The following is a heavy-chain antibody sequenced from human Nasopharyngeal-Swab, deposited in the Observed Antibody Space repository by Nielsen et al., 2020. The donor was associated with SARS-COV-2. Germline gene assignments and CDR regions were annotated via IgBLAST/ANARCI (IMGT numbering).Heavy chain of an antibody. Sequence: GGSLRLSCIASGFTSSTSSLTWLRPPPGKGLQWVSTLGTAGDTYYADSVKGRFTISRDNSKNTLYLQMNSLRAEDTAVYYCAKKTVGTYPFDYWGQGTLVTLSS. CDR3: AKKTVGTYPFDY. CDR1: GFTSSTSS. CDR2: LGTAGDT. J-gene: IGHJ4*02. V-gene: IGHV3-23*01. D-gene: IGHD3-16*02.